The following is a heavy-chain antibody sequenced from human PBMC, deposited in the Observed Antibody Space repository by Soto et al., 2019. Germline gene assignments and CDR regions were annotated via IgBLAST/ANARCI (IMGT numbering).Heavy chain of an antibody. CDR2: IIPILGIA. CDR3: ARDGGSYVYGAFDI. D-gene: IGHD1-26*01. CDR1: GGTFSSCT. Sequence: GASVKVCCKASGGTFSSCTISWVRQAPGQGLEWMGRIIPILGIANYAQKFQGRVTITADKSTSTAYMELSSLRSEDTAVYYCARDGGSYVYGAFDIWGQGTMVTVSS. J-gene: IGHJ3*02. V-gene: IGHV1-69*04.